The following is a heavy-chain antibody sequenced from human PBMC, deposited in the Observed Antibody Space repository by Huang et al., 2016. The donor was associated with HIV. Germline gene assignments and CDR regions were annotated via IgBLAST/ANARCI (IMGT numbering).Heavy chain of an antibody. CDR2: IRWDGFTT. CDR3: AKDYGRYSNYFDY. V-gene: IGHV3-43*01. D-gene: IGHD3-16*02. Sequence: EVQLVESGGVVVQPGGSLRLSCAGSGFTFDEYTMHWVRQSPGKGLEWVSLIRWDGFTTFYTDSVKGRFTGSRDNSKNSLYLQMNNLRTEDTAIYYCAKDYGRYSNYFDYWGQGTLVTVSS. J-gene: IGHJ4*02. CDR1: GFTFDEYT.